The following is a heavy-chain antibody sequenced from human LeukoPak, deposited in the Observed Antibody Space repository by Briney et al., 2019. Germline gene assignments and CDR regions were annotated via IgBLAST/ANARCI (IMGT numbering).Heavy chain of an antibody. CDR3: ARTHEIALWMAWTYYYDSSGLNYFDY. J-gene: IGHJ4*02. CDR2: INTNTGNP. Sequence: GASVKVSCKASGYTFTSYAMNWVRQAPGQGLEWMGWINTNTGNPTYAQGFTGRFVFSLDTSVSTAYLQISSLKAEDTAVYYCARTHEIALWMAWTYYYDSSGLNYFDYWGQGTLVTVSS. CDR1: GYTFTSYA. V-gene: IGHV7-4-1*02. D-gene: IGHD3-22*01.